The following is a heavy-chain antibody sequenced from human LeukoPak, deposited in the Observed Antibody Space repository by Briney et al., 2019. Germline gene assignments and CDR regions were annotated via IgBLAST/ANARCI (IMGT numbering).Heavy chain of an antibody. CDR1: GYTFTGYY. J-gene: IGHJ6*04. CDR2: INPNSGGT. V-gene: IGHV1-2*02. D-gene: IGHD3-22*01. CDR3: AREPYYYDSSGYYPDV. Sequence: ASVKVSFKSSGYTFTGYYMHWVRQAPGQGLEWMGWINPNSGGTNYAQKFQGRVTMTRDTSISTAYMELSRLRSDDTAVYYCAREPYYYDSSGYYPDVWGKGTTVTVSS.